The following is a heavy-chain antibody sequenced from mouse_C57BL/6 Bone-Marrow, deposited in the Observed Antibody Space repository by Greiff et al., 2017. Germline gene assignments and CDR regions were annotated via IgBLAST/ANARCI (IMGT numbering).Heavy chain of an antibody. Sequence: VQLQQSGAELVRPGTSVKVSCKASGYAFTNYLIEWVKQRPGQGLEWIGVINPGSGGTNYNEKFKGKATLTADKSSSTAYMQLSSLTSEDSAVYFCARKEIGAMDYWGQGTSVTVSS. J-gene: IGHJ4*01. CDR1: GYAFTNYL. CDR3: ARKEIGAMDY. V-gene: IGHV1-54*01. CDR2: INPGSGGT.